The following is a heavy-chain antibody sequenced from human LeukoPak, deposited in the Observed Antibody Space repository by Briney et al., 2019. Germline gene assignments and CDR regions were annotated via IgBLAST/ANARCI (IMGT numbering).Heavy chain of an antibody. V-gene: IGHV5-51*01. CDR1: GYSFTSYW. D-gene: IGHD3-22*01. Sequence: GESLKISCKGSGYSFTSYWIGWVRQMPGKGLEWMGIIYPGDSDTRYSPSFQGQVTISADKSISTAYLQWSSLKASDTAMYYCASSAGSGYYYGDAFDIWGQGTMVTVSS. CDR2: IYPGDSDT. CDR3: ASSAGSGYYYGDAFDI. J-gene: IGHJ3*02.